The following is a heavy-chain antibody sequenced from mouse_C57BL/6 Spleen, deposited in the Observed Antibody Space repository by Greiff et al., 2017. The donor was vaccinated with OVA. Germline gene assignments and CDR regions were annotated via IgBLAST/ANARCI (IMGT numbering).Heavy chain of an antibody. D-gene: IGHD2-3*01. V-gene: IGHV1-63*01. CDR1: GYTFTNYW. CDR2: IYPGGGYT. CDR3: ARGYDGYYFDY. Sequence: VKLVESGAELVRPGTSVKMSCKASGYTFTNYWIGWAKQRPGHGLEWIGDIYPGGGYTNYNEKFKGKATLTADKSSSTAYMQFSSLTSEDSAIYYCARGYDGYYFDYWGQGTTLTVSS. J-gene: IGHJ2*01.